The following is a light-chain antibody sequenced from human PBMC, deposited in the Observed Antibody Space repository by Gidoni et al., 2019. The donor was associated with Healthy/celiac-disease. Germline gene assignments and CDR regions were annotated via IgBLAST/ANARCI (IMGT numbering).Light chain of an antibody. J-gene: IGLJ2*01. CDR2: QDS. CDR1: KLGDKY. CDR3: QAWDSSTDV. Sequence: SYELTQPPSVSVSPGQTARITCSGDKLGDKYACWYQQKPGQSPVLVIYQDSKRPSGIPERFSGSNSGNTATLTISGTQAMDEADYYCQAWDSSTDVFGGGTKLTVL. V-gene: IGLV3-1*01.